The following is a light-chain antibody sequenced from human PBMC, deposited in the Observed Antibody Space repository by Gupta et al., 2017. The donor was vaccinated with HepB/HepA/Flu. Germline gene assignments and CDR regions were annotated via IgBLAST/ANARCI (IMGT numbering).Light chain of an antibody. CDR1: QTLTNIF. V-gene: IGKV3-20*01. CDR2: RAS. Sequence: EIVLMQSPGTLSLSPGEGNSLPCRASQTLTNIFLAWYQQKPGQAPRLLIYRASNSATGIPDRFTGSGSGTYFPLTISILDSDDFAVYYCQQYETSITFGQGTRLDIK. CDR3: QQYETSIT. J-gene: IGKJ5*01.